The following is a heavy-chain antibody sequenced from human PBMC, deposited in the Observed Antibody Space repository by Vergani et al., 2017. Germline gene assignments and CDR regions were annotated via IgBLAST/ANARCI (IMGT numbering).Heavy chain of an antibody. CDR3: ARDDILTANNWFDA. CDR2: INHSGST. CDR1: GGSFSGYY. V-gene: IGHV4-34*01. Sequence: QVQLQQWGAGLLKPSETLSLTCAVYGGSFSGYYWSWIRQPPGKGLEWIGEINHSGSTNYNPSLNSRVTISVDTSTNQFPLKLSSVTAADTAVYYCARDDILTANNWFDAWGQGTLVTVSS. J-gene: IGHJ5*02. D-gene: IGHD3-9*01.